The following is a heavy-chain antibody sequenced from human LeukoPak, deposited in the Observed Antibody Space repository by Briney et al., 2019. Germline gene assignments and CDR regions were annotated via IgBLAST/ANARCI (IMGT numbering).Heavy chain of an antibody. V-gene: IGHV4-39*07. J-gene: IGHJ4*02. CDR2: IYYSGST. CDR3: ARVLAAAAL. D-gene: IGHD6-13*01. Sequence: SETLSLTCTVSGVSISSTTYYWGWIRQPPGKGLEWIGSIYYSGSTYYNPSLKSRVTISVDTSKNQFSLKLTSVTAADTAVYYCARVLAAAALWGQGTLVTVSS. CDR1: GVSISSTTYY.